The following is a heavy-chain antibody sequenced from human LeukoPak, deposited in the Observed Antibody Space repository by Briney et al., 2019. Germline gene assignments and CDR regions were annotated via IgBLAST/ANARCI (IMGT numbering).Heavy chain of an antibody. CDR3: ASHVSYAFDI. V-gene: IGHV4-59*01. Sequence: SETLSLTCTVSGGSISNYYWSWIRQPPRKELEWIGYIYYSGSTNYNPSLKSRVTISVDTSKNQFSLKLSSVTAADTAVYYCASHVSYAFDIWGQGTMVTVSS. J-gene: IGHJ3*02. CDR2: IYYSGST. CDR1: GGSISNYY.